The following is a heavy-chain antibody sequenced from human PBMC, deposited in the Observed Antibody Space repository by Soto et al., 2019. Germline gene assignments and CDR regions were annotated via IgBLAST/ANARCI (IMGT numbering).Heavy chain of an antibody. CDR3: ARRGIAAAGFDP. V-gene: IGHV3-21*01. CDR1: GFTFSSYS. J-gene: IGHJ5*02. D-gene: IGHD6-13*01. Sequence: EVQLVESGGGLVQAGGSLRLSCAASGFTFSSYSMNWVRQAPGKGLEWVSSISSSSSYIYYADSVKGRFTISRDNAKNSLYLQMNSLRAEDTAVYYCARRGIAAAGFDPWGQGTLVTVSS. CDR2: ISSSSSYI.